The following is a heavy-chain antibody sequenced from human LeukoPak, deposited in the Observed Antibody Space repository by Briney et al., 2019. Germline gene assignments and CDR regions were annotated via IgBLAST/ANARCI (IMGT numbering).Heavy chain of an antibody. D-gene: IGHD2-2*01. CDR2: ISSSGSTI. V-gene: IGHV3-48*03. CDR1: GFTLSSYE. Sequence: GGSLRLSCAASGFTLSSYEMNWVRQAPGKGLEWVSYISSSGSTIYYADSVKGRFTISRDNAKNSLYLQMNSLRAEDTAVYYCARARRYCSSTSCYARMDVWGQGTTVTVSS. CDR3: ARARRYCSSTSCYARMDV. J-gene: IGHJ6*02.